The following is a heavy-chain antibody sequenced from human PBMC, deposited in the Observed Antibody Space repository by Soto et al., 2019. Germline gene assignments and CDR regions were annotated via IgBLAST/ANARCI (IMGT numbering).Heavy chain of an antibody. CDR2: IYPGDSDT. D-gene: IGHD4-17*01. CDR1: GYSFTSYW. CDR3: ARWESIRSDYGDNGDYSDY. J-gene: IGHJ4*02. Sequence: GESLKISCKGSGYSFTSYWIGWVRQMPGKGLEWMGIIYPGDSDTRYSPSFQGQVTISADKSISTAYLQWSSLKASDTAMYYCARWESIRSDYGDNGDYSDYWGQGTLVTVSS. V-gene: IGHV5-51*01.